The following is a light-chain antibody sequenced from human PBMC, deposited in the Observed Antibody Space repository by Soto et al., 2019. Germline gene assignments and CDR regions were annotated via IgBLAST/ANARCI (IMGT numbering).Light chain of an antibody. J-gene: IGKJ3*01. Sequence: DIQMTQSPSSLSASVGDRVTITCQASQDISNYLNWYQQKPGKAPKLLIYDASNLEKGVPSRFSGGRASTAYSSLTSSILQPDILTSYCQQHHNLPPFTFGPGTKVDIK. CDR3: QQHHNLPPFT. CDR1: QDISNY. V-gene: IGKV1-33*01. CDR2: DAS.